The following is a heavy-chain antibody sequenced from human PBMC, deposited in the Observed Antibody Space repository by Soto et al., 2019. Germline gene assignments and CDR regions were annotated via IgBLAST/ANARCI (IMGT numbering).Heavy chain of an antibody. Sequence: QVPLVQSGAEVKKPGASVKVSCKASGYTFTGYYMHWVRQAPGQGLEWMGWINPNSGGTNYAQKFQGWVTMTRDTSISTAYMELSRLRSDDTAVYYCAREYCSSTSCYFHGMDVWGQGTTVTVSS. CDR2: INPNSGGT. D-gene: IGHD2-2*01. CDR1: GYTFTGYY. V-gene: IGHV1-2*04. J-gene: IGHJ6*02. CDR3: AREYCSSTSCYFHGMDV.